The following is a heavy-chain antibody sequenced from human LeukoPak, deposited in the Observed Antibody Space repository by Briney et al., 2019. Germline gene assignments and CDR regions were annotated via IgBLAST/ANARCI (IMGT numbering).Heavy chain of an antibody. V-gene: IGHV4-39*07. CDR1: GGSISSSSYY. Sequence: PSETLSLTCTVSGGSISSSSYYWGWIRQPPGKGLEWIGSIYYSGSTYYNPSLKSRVTISVDTSKNQFSLKLSSVTAADTAVYYCARVEYCGGDCYSGAYYHYMDVWGKGTTVTVSS. J-gene: IGHJ6*03. D-gene: IGHD2-21*02. CDR2: IYYSGST. CDR3: ARVEYCGGDCYSGAYYHYMDV.